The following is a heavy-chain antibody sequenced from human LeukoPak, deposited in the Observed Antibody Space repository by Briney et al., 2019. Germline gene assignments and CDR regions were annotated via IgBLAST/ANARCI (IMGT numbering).Heavy chain of an antibody. CDR3: AGNSVQH. CDR1: GFTFSSYS. J-gene: IGHJ1*01. D-gene: IGHD1-26*01. V-gene: IGHV3-21*01. CDR2: ISSRSSYI. Sequence: GGSLRLSCAASGFTFSSYSMNWVRQAPGKGLEWVSSISSRSSYIYYADSVKGRFTISRDNAKNSLYLQMNSLRAEDTAVYYCAGNSVQHWGQGTLVTVSS.